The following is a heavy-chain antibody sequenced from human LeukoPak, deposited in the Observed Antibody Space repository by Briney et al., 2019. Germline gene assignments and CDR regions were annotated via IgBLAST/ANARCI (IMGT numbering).Heavy chain of an antibody. CDR2: INHSGST. D-gene: IGHD3-22*01. CDR1: GGSFSGYY. V-gene: IGHV4-34*01. CDR3: GRPYYYDSSGSPPLAFGI. Sequence: SETLSLTCAVYGGSFSGYYWSWIRQPPGKGLEWIGEINHSGSTNYNPSLKSRVTISVDTSKNQFSLKLSSVTAADTAVYYCGRPYYYDSSGSPPLAFGIRGQGTMVTVSS. J-gene: IGHJ3*02.